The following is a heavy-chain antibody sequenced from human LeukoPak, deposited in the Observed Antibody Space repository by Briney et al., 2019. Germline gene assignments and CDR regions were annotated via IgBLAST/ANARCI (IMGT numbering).Heavy chain of an antibody. Sequence: GASVKVSCKASGYTFTSYDINWVRQATGQGLEWMGWMNLNSGNTGYAQKFQGRVTMTRNTSISTAYMELSSLRSEDTAVYYCARANLIVAPDLPNEYYFDYWGQGTLVTVSS. CDR3: ARANLIVAPDLPNEYYFDY. CDR1: GYTFTSYD. V-gene: IGHV1-8*01. D-gene: IGHD5-12*01. J-gene: IGHJ4*02. CDR2: MNLNSGNT.